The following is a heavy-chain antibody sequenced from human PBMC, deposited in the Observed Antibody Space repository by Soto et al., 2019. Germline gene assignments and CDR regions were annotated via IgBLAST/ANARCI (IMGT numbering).Heavy chain of an antibody. CDR2: IYYSGST. CDR3: ATGYPPYGDYAHSYFDY. J-gene: IGHJ4*02. Sequence: SETLSLTCTVSGGSISSGDYYWSWIRQPPGKGLEWIGYIYYSGSTYYNPSLKSRVTISVDTSKNQFSLKLSSVTAADTAVYYCATGYPPYGDYAHSYFDYWGQGTLVTVSS. CDR1: GGSISSGDYY. D-gene: IGHD4-17*01. V-gene: IGHV4-30-4*01.